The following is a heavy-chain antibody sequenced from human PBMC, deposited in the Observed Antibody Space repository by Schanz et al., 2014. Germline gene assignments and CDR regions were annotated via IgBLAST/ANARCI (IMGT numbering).Heavy chain of an antibody. V-gene: IGHV3-66*01. CDR1: GFIVSSNH. CDR3: TRSYYDFSWGSYRFRAFDI. CDR2: IYSGIGA. D-gene: IGHD3-16*02. Sequence: EGQLAESGGGLVQPGGSLRLSCAVSGFIVSSNHMSWVRQAPGKGLEWVSVIYSGIGAYYADSVKDRFTVSRDNARNSLYLHMNTLGAEDTAIYFCTRSYYDFSWGSYRFRAFDIWGQGTTVIVSS. J-gene: IGHJ3*02.